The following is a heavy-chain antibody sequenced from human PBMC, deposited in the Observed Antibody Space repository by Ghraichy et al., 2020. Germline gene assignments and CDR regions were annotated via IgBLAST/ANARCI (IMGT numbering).Heavy chain of an antibody. CDR3: ARSVCGGDCHKLDY. J-gene: IGHJ4*02. CDR1: GGSISSYY. Sequence: SETLSLTCTVSGGSISSYYWSWIRQPPGKGLEWIGYIYYSGSTNYNPSLKSRVTISVDTSKNQFSLKLSSVTAADTAVYYCARSVCGGDCHKLDYWGQGTLVTVSS. V-gene: IGHV4-59*08. CDR2: IYYSGST. D-gene: IGHD2-21*02.